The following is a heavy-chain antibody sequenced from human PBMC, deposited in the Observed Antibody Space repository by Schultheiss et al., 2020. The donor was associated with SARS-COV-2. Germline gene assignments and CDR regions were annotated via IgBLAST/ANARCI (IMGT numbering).Heavy chain of an antibody. V-gene: IGHV4-34*01. CDR2: INHSGKT. D-gene: IGHD1-26*01. J-gene: IGHJ2*01. CDR1: GGSFSGYY. CDR3: ARDRGSYYSWYFDL. Sequence: TLSLTCAVYGGSFSGYYWNWIRLTPGKGLEWIGDINHSGKTNYNPSLKNRVTISLDTSKKQFSLQLSSVTAADTAVYYCARDRGSYYSWYFDLWGRGTLVTVSS.